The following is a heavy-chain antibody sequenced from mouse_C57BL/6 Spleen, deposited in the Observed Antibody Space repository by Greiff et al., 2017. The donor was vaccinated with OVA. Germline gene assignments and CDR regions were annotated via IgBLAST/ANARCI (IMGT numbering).Heavy chain of an antibody. V-gene: IGHV5-17*01. D-gene: IGHD4-1*01. J-gene: IGHJ2*01. Sequence: EVKLMESGGGLVKPGGSLKLSCAASGFTFSDYGMHWVRQAPEKGLEWVAYISSGSSTIYYADTVKGRFTISRDNAKNTLFLQMTSLRSEDTAMYYCAREDWDLYYFDYWGQGTTLTVSS. CDR3: AREDWDLYYFDY. CDR2: ISSGSSTI. CDR1: GFTFSDYG.